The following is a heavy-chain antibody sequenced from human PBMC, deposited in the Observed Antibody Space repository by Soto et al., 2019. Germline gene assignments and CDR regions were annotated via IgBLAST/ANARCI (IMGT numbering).Heavy chain of an antibody. CDR3: ARVHYDFRSGGGYGMDV. V-gene: IGHV4-4*07. J-gene: IGHJ6*02. D-gene: IGHD3-3*01. CDR1: GGSISSYY. Sequence: GTLALTCTVSGGSISSYYWSGIRQPSGKGLEWIGRIYTSGSTNYNPSLKSRVTMSVDTSKNQFSLKLSSVTAADTAVYYCARVHYDFRSGGGYGMDVWGQGTTVTVSS. CDR2: IYTSGST.